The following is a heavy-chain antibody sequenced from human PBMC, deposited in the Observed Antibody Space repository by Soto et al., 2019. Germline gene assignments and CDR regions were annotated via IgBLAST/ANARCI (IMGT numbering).Heavy chain of an antibody. V-gene: IGHV3-23*01. J-gene: IGHJ6*02. D-gene: IGHD3-10*01. CDR2: ISGSGGST. CDR1: GFTFSSYA. CDR3: AKDSIHMVRGIIDYYYYGMDV. Sequence: GGSLRLSCAASGFTFSSYAMNWVRQAPGKGLEWVSSISGSGGSTYFADSVKGRFTISRDNSKNTLFLQMNSLRAEDTAVYYCAKDSIHMVRGIIDYYYYGMDVWGQGTTVTVSS.